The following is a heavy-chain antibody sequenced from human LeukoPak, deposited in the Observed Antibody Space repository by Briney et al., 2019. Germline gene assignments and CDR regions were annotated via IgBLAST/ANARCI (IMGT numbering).Heavy chain of an antibody. D-gene: IGHD4-17*01. CDR1: GGTFSSYA. V-gene: IGHV1-69*04. Sequence: SVKVSCKASGGTFSSYAISWVRQAPGQGLEWMGRIIPILGIANYAQKFQGRVTITADKSTSTAYMELSSLRSEDTAVYYCARGGWAPYGDYNGMDVWGQGTTVTVSS. CDR2: IIPILGIA. J-gene: IGHJ6*02. CDR3: ARGGWAPYGDYNGMDV.